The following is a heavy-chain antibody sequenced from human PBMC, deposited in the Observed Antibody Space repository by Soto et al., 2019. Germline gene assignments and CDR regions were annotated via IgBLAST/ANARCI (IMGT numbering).Heavy chain of an antibody. V-gene: IGHV4-31*03. CDR2: IYYSGST. CDR3: ARDVSRMVAYGDYEVGL. J-gene: IGHJ4*02. Sequence: SETLSLTCTVSGGSISSGGYYWSLIRQHPGKGLEWIGYIYYSGSTYYNPSLKSRVTISVDTSKNQFSLKLSSVTAADTAVYYCARDVSRMVAYGDYEVGLWGQGTLVTVSS. CDR1: GGSISSGGYY. D-gene: IGHD4-17*01.